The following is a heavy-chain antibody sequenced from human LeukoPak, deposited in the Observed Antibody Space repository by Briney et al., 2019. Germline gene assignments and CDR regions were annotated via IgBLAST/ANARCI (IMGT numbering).Heavy chain of an antibody. J-gene: IGHJ6*02. Sequence: SVKVSCKASGGTFSSYAISWVRQAPGQGLEWMGRIIPILGIANYAQKFQGRVTITADKSASTAYMELSSLRSEDTAVYYCARVLVGTLGGYYYYYGMDVWGQGTTVTVSS. CDR2: IIPILGIA. CDR1: GGTFSSYA. D-gene: IGHD2-8*02. V-gene: IGHV1-69*04. CDR3: ARVLVGTLGGYYYYYGMDV.